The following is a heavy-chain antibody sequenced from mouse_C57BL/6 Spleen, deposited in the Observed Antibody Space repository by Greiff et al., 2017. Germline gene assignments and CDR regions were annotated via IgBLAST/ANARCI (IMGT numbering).Heavy chain of an antibody. CDR3: ARECNHYAMDY. Sequence: QVHVKQPGTELVKPGASVKLSCKASGYTFTSYWMHWVKQRPGQGLEWIGNINPSNGGTNYNEKFKSKATLTVDKSSSTAYMQLSSLTSDDSAVYYCARECNHYAMDYWGQGTSVTVSS. J-gene: IGHJ4*01. D-gene: IGHD2-1*01. V-gene: IGHV1-53*01. CDR2: INPSNGGT. CDR1: GYTFTSYW.